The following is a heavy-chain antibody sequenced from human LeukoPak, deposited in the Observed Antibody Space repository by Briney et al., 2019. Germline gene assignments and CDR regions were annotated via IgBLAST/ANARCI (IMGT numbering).Heavy chain of an antibody. V-gene: IGHV3-21*01. Sequence: GGSLRLSCAASGFTFSNYSMNWVRQAPGKGLEWVSAISSSGSYIHYADSVKGRFTISRDNSKNTVYLQMNSLRGEDTAVYYCARSRGSPNSGEDAFDIWGQGTVVTVSS. CDR2: ISSSGSYI. CDR1: GFTFSNYS. J-gene: IGHJ3*02. CDR3: ARSRGSPNSGEDAFDI. D-gene: IGHD2-15*01.